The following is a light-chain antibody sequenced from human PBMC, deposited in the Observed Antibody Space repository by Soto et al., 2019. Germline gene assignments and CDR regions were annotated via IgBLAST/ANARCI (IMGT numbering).Light chain of an antibody. CDR3: SSYAGSNNLGV. J-gene: IGLJ3*02. CDR2: EVS. V-gene: IGLV2-8*01. Sequence: QSALTQPPSASGSPGQSVTISCTGTSRDIGGYNYVSWYQHHPGKAPKVMIYEVSKRPSGVPDRFSGSKSGNTASLTVSGLQPEDEADYYCSSYAGSNNLGVFGGGTKPTVL. CDR1: SRDIGGYNY.